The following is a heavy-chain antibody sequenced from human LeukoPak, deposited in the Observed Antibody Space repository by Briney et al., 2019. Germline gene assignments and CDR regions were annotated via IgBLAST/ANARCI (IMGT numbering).Heavy chain of an antibody. V-gene: IGHV4-34*01. Sequence: KPSETLSLTCAVYGGSFSGYYWSWIRQPPGKGLEWIGEINHSGSTNYNPSLKSRVTISVDTSKNQFSLKLSSVTAADTAVYYCARDRHDYGLTNWFDPWGQGTLVTVSS. D-gene: IGHD4-17*01. J-gene: IGHJ5*02. CDR2: INHSGST. CDR1: GGSFSGYY. CDR3: ARDRHDYGLTNWFDP.